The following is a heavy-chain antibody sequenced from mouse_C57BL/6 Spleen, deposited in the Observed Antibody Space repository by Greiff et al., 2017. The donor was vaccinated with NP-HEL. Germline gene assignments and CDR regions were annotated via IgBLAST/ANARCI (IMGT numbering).Heavy chain of an antibody. V-gene: IGHV5-4*01. CDR1: GFTFSSSA. J-gene: IGHJ3*01. D-gene: IGHD2-4*01. CDR3: AEGAYDYDGFAY. Sequence: EVQLVESGGGLVKPGGSLKLSCAASGFTFSSSAMSWVRQTPEKRLEWVATISDGGGYTYYPDNVKGRFTISRDNAKNNLYLQMSHLKSEDTAMYYCAEGAYDYDGFAYWGQGTLVTVSA. CDR2: ISDGGGYT.